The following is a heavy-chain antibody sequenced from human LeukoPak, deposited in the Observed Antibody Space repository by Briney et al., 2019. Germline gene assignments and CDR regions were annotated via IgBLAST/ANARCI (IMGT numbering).Heavy chain of an antibody. Sequence: PGGSLRLSCAASGFTFSSYAMHWVRQAPGKGLEWVAVISYDGSNKYYADSVKGRFTISRDNSKNTLYLQMNSLRAEDTAVYYCEFMGATRGFFDYWGQGTLVTVSS. CDR2: ISYDGSNK. CDR1: GFTFSSYA. J-gene: IGHJ4*02. CDR3: EFMGATRGFFDY. D-gene: IGHD1-26*01. V-gene: IGHV3-30-3*01.